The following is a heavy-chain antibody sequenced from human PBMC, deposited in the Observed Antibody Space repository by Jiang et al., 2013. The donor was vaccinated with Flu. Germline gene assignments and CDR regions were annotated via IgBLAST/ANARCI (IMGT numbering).Heavy chain of an antibody. D-gene: IGHD6-13*01. Sequence: INPSGGSTSYAQRFQGRVTMTRDTSTSTVYMELGSLRSEDTAVYYCARSAAAAAFDYWGQGTLVTVSS. J-gene: IGHJ4*02. V-gene: IGHV1-46*01. CDR2: INPSGGST. CDR3: ARSAAAAAFDY.